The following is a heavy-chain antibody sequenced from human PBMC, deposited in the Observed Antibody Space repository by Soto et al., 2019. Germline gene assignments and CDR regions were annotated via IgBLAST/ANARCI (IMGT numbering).Heavy chain of an antibody. CDR1: GFGITSYA. CDR2: ISGNGANI. D-gene: IGHD1-26*01. V-gene: IGHV3-23*01. CDR3: AKKMSGSYTYFDY. Sequence: EVQLLESGGGLIQPGGSLRLSCAASGFGITSYAMSWVRQAPGKGLEWVSTISGNGANIFYGDSVKGRFTISRDTSENTVYLQMNSLRAEEDTAVYYCAKKMSGSYTYFDYWGQGTLVTVSS. J-gene: IGHJ4*02.